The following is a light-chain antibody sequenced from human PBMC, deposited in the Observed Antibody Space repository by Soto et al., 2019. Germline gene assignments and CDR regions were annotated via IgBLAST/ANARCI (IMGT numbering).Light chain of an antibody. CDR3: QQYHALPYT. V-gene: IGKV1-33*01. CDR2: GAS. J-gene: IGKJ2*01. Sequence: DIQVTQSPSSLSASVGDRVTITCQASQDISRYLDWYQQKPGQAPKVLIYGASNLIRGVSSRFSGSGSWTHYTFTTTSLQPEDFATYYCQQYHALPYTFGQGTKLDIK. CDR1: QDISRY.